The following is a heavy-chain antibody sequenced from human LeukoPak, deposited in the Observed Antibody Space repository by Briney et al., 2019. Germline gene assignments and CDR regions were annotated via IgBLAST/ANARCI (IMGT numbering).Heavy chain of an antibody. D-gene: IGHD3-16*02. Sequence: PGGSLRLSCAASGFTFSSYSMNWVRQAPGKGLEWISSISSSSGYIYYADSVKGRFTISRDNAKNSLYLQMNSLRAEDTAVYYCARDGGAVLRLRLRELSLYDYYYYMDVWGKGTTVTVSS. CDR1: GFTFSSYS. V-gene: IGHV3-21*01. J-gene: IGHJ6*03. CDR2: ISSSSGYI. CDR3: ARDGGAVLRLRLRELSLYDYYYYMDV.